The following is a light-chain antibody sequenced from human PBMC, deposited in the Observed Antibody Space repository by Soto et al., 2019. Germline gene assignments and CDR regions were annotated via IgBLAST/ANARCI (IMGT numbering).Light chain of an antibody. Sequence: QSVLTQPPSVSGAPGQRVTISCTGSSSNIGAGHAVHWYQQLPGTVPKLVIYDSFNRPSGVPDRFSGSKSGTSASLAITGLQAEDEAYYYCQAYDNSLGVSVLFGGGTKVTVL. V-gene: IGLV1-40*01. CDR3: QAYDNSLGVSVL. J-gene: IGLJ3*02. CDR2: DSF. CDR1: SSNIGAGHA.